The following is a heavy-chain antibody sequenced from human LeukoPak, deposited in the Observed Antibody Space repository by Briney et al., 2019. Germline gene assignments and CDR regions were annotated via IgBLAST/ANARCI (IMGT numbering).Heavy chain of an antibody. D-gene: IGHD6-13*01. CDR2: IYYSGST. CDR3: ARGESYSSSWPPYYYYYSYMDV. Sequence: SETXSLTCTVSGGSISSYYWSWIRQPPGKGLEWIGYIYYSGSTNYNPSLKRRVTISVDTSKNQFSLKLSSVTAADTAVYYCARGESYSSSWPPYYYYYSYMDVWGKGTTVTVSS. CDR1: GGSISSYY. V-gene: IGHV4-59*01. J-gene: IGHJ6*03.